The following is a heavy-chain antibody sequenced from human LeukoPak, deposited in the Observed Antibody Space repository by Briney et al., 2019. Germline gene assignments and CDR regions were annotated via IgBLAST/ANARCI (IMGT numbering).Heavy chain of an antibody. CDR1: GGSISSSSYY. V-gene: IGHV4-61*05. Sequence: SETLSLTCTVSGGSISSSSYYWGWIRQPPGKGLEWIGYIYYSGSSTNYNPSLKSRVTISVDTSKNQFSLKLNSVTAADTAVYYCARRQSTDAFDIWGQGTMVTVSS. CDR3: ARRQSTDAFDI. J-gene: IGHJ3*02. D-gene: IGHD5-24*01. CDR2: IYYSGSST.